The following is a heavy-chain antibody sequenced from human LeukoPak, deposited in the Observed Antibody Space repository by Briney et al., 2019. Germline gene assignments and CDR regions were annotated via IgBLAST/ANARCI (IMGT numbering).Heavy chain of an antibody. V-gene: IGHV6-1*01. J-gene: IGHJ5*02. CDR3: ARDPGTAMVAYNWFDP. Sequence: SQTLSLTCDISGDSVSSNSAAWNWIRQSPSRGLEWLGRTYYRSKWYNDYAVSVKSRITINPDTSKNQFSLQLNSVTPEDTAVYYCARDPGTAMVAYNWFDPWGQGTLVTVSS. D-gene: IGHD5-18*01. CDR2: TYYRSKWYN. CDR1: GDSVSSNSAA.